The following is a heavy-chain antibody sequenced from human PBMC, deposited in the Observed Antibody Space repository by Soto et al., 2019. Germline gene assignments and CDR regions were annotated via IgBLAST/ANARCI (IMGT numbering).Heavy chain of an antibody. D-gene: IGHD1-20*01. Sequence: EVQLLESGGGLVQPGGSLRLSCGASGFTFSSYAMSWVRQAPGKAPEWVSGISANGGRTDYADSVRGRFTMSRDNSKNTVYLQMNSLRAEDTALYYCAQDPRISGIDYWGQGTLVTVSS. J-gene: IGHJ4*02. V-gene: IGHV3-23*01. CDR1: GFTFSSYA. CDR2: ISANGGRT. CDR3: AQDPRISGIDY.